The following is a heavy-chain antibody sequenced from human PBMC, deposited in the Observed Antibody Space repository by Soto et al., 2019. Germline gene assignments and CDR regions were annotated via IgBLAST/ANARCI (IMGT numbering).Heavy chain of an antibody. V-gene: IGHV1-3*01. J-gene: IGHJ5*02. CDR3: ARGSGYYSGVNWFDP. CDR1: GYTFTSYA. CDR2: INAGNGNT. Sequence: ASVKVSCKASGYTFTSYAMPWVRQAPGQRLEWMGWINAGNGNTKYSQKFQGRVTITRDTSASTAYMELSSLRSEDTAVYYCARGSGYYSGVNWFDPWGQGTLVTVSS. D-gene: IGHD3-3*01.